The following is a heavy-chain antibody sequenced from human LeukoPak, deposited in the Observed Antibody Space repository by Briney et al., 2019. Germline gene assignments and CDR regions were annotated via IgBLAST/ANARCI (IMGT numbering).Heavy chain of an antibody. J-gene: IGHJ4*02. CDR3: ARYSTSALDY. CDR1: GFTFDDYA. Sequence: SLRLSCAASGFTFDDYAMHWVRQAPGKGLEWVSGISWNSGSVGYADSVKGRFTISRDNAKNSLYLQMNSLRVDDTAVYYCARYSTSALDYWGPGTLVTVSS. D-gene: IGHD6-6*01. CDR2: ISWNSGSV. V-gene: IGHV3-9*01.